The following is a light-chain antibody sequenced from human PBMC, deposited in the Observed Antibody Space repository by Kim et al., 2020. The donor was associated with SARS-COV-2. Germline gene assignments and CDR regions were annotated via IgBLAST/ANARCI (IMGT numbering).Light chain of an antibody. Sequence: ALGQTGRITCEGGSRRAYCASWYQQKPGQAPGLVIYDENNRRSGIPDRFAASSSGNTASLTVTGAQAEDEGDYYCSARDSSGNSDVCGTGTKVAVL. V-gene: IGLV3-19*01. CDR1: SRRAYC. CDR2: DEN. CDR3: SARDSSGNSDV. J-gene: IGLJ1*01.